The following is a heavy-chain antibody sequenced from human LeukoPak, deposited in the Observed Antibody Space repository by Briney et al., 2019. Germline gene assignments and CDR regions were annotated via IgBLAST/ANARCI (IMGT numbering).Heavy chain of an antibody. CDR2: MNPNSGNT. CDR1: VYPFTNYD. Sequence: GASVKVSCRSSVYPFTNYDINWVRQAPGQGLEWMGWMNPNSGNTGYAQKFQGRVTMTSDISISTAYMELSTLRSEDTAVYYCARGPPPYCNGDSCYSFLYFPHWGQGTVVTVSS. J-gene: IGHJ1*01. CDR3: ARGPPPYCNGDSCYSFLYFPH. D-gene: IGHD2-15*01. V-gene: IGHV1-8*01.